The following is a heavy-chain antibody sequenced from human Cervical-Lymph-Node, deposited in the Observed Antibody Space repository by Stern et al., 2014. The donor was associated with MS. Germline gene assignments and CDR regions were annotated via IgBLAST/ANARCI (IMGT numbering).Heavy chain of an antibody. V-gene: IGHV1-3*02. CDR1: GYTFTRYG. D-gene: IGHD5-18*01. CDR2: SNDGHGKT. J-gene: IGHJ4*02. Sequence: VQLVESGAEVRKPGASVKVSCKASGYTFTRYGIHWVRQAPGQRLEWMGRSNDGHGKTKYSQEFQGRVTITRDTSASTAYIEVGSLSSEDMAVYYCARGGGGYSYGLDYWGQGTLVTVSS. CDR3: ARGGGGYSYGLDY.